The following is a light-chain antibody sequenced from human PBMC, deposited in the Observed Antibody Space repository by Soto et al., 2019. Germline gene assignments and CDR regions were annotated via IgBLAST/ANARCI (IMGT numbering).Light chain of an antibody. Sequence: EIVLTQSPGTLSLSPRERATLSCRASQSVSSSYLAWYQQKPGQAPRLLIYGASSRATGIPDRFSGSGSGTDLPITISRLEPEDFAVYYCQHYGRSPPLYTFGQGTKLEL. CDR3: QHYGRSPPLYT. CDR2: GAS. CDR1: QSVSSSY. V-gene: IGKV3-20*01. J-gene: IGKJ2*01.